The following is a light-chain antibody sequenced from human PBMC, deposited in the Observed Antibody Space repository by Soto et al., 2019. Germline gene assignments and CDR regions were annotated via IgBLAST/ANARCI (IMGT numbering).Light chain of an antibody. CDR3: QPYNIYPLI. CDR1: QSLVYSDGNTY. CDR2: NVS. Sequence: DVVMTQSPLSLPVTLGQPASISCRSSQSLVYSDGNTYLNWFQQRPGQSPGRLIYNVSGRNSEVPDRCSGGGSGTEFTLTISSLQPDDFATYYCQPYNIYPLIFGGGTKVEIK. V-gene: IGKV2-30*01. J-gene: IGKJ4*01.